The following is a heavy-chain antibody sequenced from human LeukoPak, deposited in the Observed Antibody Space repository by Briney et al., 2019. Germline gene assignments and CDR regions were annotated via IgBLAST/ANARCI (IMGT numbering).Heavy chain of an antibody. J-gene: IGHJ6*03. CDR1: GYTFTGYY. V-gene: IGHV1-2*02. CDR3: ARTRQHYYYYYYMDV. D-gene: IGHD6-13*01. Sequence: ASVKVSCKASGYTFTGYYMHWVRQAPGQGLEWMGWINPNSGGTNYAQKLQGRVTMTRDTSISTAYMELSRLRSDDTAVYYCARTRQHYYYYYYMDVWGKGTTVTVSS. CDR2: INPNSGGT.